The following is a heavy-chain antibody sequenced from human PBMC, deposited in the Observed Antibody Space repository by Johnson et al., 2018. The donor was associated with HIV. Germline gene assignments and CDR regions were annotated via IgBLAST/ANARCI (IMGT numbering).Heavy chain of an antibody. CDR3: ARGRKDIEAADGLDNDAFDV. CDR2: IYSGGST. V-gene: IGHV3-NL1*01. J-gene: IGHJ3*01. D-gene: IGHD6-13*01. CDR1: GFTFISYA. Sequence: QVQLVESGGGVVQPGRSLRLSCAASGFTFISYAMHWVRQAPGKGLEWVSVIYSGGSTYYADSVRGRFTISRDISKNTLYLRMDSLSPDDTALYYCARGRKDIEAADGLDNDAFDVWGRGTLVTV.